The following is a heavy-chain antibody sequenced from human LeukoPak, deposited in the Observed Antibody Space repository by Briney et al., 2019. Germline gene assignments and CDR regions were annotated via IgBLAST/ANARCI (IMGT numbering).Heavy chain of an antibody. CDR3: ARGGYSSSWYNWFDP. V-gene: IGHV4-39*01. Sequence: PSETLSLTCTVSGGSISSSSYYWGWIRQPPGKGLEWIGSIYYSGSTYYNPSLKSRVTISVDTSKNQFSLKLSSVIAADTAVYYCARGGYSSSWYNWFDPWGQGTLVTVSS. CDR1: GGSISSSSYY. D-gene: IGHD6-13*01. J-gene: IGHJ5*02. CDR2: IYYSGST.